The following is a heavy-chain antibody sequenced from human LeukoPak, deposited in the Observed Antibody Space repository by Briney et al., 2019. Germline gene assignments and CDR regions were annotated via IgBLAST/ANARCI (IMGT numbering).Heavy chain of an antibody. D-gene: IGHD4-11*01. Sequence: ETLSLTCTVSGGSISSSSYYWGWIRQPPGKGLEWVSAISGSGGSTYYADSVKGRFTISRDDSKNTLFLQMNSLRAEDTAVYYCAKRTDYSNYGPFDYWGQGTLVTVSS. CDR1: GGSISSSSYY. J-gene: IGHJ4*02. V-gene: IGHV3-23*01. CDR3: AKRTDYSNYGPFDY. CDR2: ISGSGGST.